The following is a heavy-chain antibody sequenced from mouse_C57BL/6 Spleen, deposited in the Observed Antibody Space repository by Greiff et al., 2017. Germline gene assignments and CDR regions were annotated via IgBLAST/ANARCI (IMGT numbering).Heavy chain of an antibody. CDR1: GFTFSSYA. CDR3: ARDDPSITTVVADWYFDV. J-gene: IGHJ1*03. D-gene: IGHD1-1*01. Sequence: EVKLVESGGGLVKPGGSLKLSCAASGFTFSSYAMSWVRQTPEKRLEWVATISDGGSYTYYPDNVKGRFTISRDDAKNNLYLQMSHLKSEDTAMYYCARDDPSITTVVADWYFDVWGTGTTVTVSS. CDR2: ISDGGSYT. V-gene: IGHV5-4*01.